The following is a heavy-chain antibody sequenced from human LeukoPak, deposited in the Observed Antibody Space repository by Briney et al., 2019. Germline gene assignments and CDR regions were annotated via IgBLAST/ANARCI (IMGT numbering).Heavy chain of an antibody. V-gene: IGHV7-4-1*02. Sequence: ASVNVSCKASGYTFTSYAMNWVRQAPGQGLEWMGWINTNTGNPTYAQGFTGRFVFSLDTSVSTAYLQISSLKAEDTAVYYCSILTAIDAFDIWGQGTMVTVSS. D-gene: IGHD2-21*02. CDR1: GYTFTSYA. J-gene: IGHJ3*02. CDR2: INTNTGNP. CDR3: SILTAIDAFDI.